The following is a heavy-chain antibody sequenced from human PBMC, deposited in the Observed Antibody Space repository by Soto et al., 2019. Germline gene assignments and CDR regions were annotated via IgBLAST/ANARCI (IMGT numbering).Heavy chain of an antibody. D-gene: IGHD3-22*01. Sequence: ASVKVSCKASGYTFTGYYMHWVRQAPGQGLEWMGWINPNSGGTNYAQKFQGRVTMTRDTSISTAYMELSRLRSDDTAVYYCARVRRDITMIVVVHREFDYWGQGTLVTVSS. CDR2: INPNSGGT. CDR3: ARVRRDITMIVVVHREFDY. J-gene: IGHJ4*02. CDR1: GYTFTGYY. V-gene: IGHV1-2*02.